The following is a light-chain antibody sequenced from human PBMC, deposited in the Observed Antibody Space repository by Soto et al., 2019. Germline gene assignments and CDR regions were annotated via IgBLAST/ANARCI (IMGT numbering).Light chain of an antibody. CDR1: QGVTSSY. V-gene: IGKV3-20*01. J-gene: IGKJ4*01. Sequence: EIVLTQSPGTLSLSPGERATLSCRASQGVTSSYLAWYQQKPGQAPSLLIYDASTRATGIPDRFSGSGSGTDFTLTINRLEPEDFAVYYCQRYGGSHLTFGGGTKVELK. CDR2: DAS. CDR3: QRYGGSHLT.